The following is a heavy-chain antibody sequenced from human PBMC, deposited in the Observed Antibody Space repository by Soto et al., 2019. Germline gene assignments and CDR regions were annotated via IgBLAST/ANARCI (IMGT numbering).Heavy chain of an antibody. D-gene: IGHD3-10*01. CDR3: ARGLREWLPQIFDY. CDR2: ISYDGSNK. Sequence: PGGSLRLSCAASGFTFSSYAMHWVRQAPGKGLEWVAVISYDGSNKYYADSVKGRFTISRDNSKNTLYLQMNSLRAEDTAVYYCARGLREWLPQIFDYWGQGTLVTVSS. J-gene: IGHJ4*02. CDR1: GFTFSSYA. V-gene: IGHV3-30-3*01.